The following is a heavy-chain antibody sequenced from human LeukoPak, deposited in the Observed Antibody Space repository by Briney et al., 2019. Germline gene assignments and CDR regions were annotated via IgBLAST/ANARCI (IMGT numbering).Heavy chain of an antibody. CDR2: IYTSGIT. J-gene: IGHJ5*02. D-gene: IGHD1-14*01. V-gene: IGHV4-4*09. Sequence: SETLSLTCTVSSGSISGHYWSWIRQSPGRGLEWIGNIYTSGITKYNPSLSRRGTISIDTSKNQFSLKVTSMTAADTAVYYCARQAQDGTDNYFDPWGQGTLVTVSS. CDR1: SGSISGHY. CDR3: ARQAQDGTDNYFDP.